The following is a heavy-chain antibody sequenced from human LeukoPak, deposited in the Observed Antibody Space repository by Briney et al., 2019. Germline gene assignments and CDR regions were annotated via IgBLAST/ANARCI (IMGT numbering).Heavy chain of an antibody. CDR1: GYTFTSYY. CDR3: AGDSATNYGDYDY. J-gene: IGHJ4*02. D-gene: IGHD4-17*01. CDR2: INPSGGST. Sequence: ASVKVSCKASGYTFTSYYMHWVRQAPGQGLEWIGIINPSGGSTSYAQKFQGRVTMTRDTSTSTVYMELSSLRSEDTAVYYCAGDSATNYGDYDYWGQGTLVTVSS. V-gene: IGHV1-46*01.